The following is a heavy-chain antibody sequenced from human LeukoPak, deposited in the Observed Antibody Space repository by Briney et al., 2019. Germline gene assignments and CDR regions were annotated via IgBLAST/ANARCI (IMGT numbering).Heavy chain of an antibody. CDR3: AKYPFSYLSYGDYLDY. V-gene: IGHV3-23*01. CDR1: GFTFSSYA. D-gene: IGHD4-17*01. Sequence: GGSLRLSCAASGFTFSSYAMGWVRQAPGKGLEWVSAISGSGGSTYYADSVKGRFTISRDNSKNTLYLQMNSLRAEDTAVYYCAKYPFSYLSYGDYLDYWGQGTLVTVSS. J-gene: IGHJ4*02. CDR2: ISGSGGST.